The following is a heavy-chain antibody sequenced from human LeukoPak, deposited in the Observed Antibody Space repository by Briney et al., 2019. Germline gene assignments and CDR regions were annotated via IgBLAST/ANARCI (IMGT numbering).Heavy chain of an antibody. D-gene: IGHD3-16*01. CDR3: AREGRTYVGFDY. CDR1: GFTFSSYA. J-gene: IGHJ4*02. Sequence: PGGSLRLSCAASGFTFSSYAMHWVRQAPGKGLEWVAVISYDGSNKYYADSVKGRFTISRDNSKNTLYLQMNSLRAEDTAVYYRAREGRTYVGFDYWGQGTLVTVSS. V-gene: IGHV3-30-3*01. CDR2: ISYDGSNK.